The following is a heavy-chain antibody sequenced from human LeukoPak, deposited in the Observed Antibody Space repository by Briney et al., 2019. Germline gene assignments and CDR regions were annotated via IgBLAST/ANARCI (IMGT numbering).Heavy chain of an antibody. CDR1: GGSISSYY. Sequence: SETLSLTCTVSGGSISSYYWSWIRQPPGKGLEWIGYIYYSGSTNYNPSLKSRVTISVDTSKNQFSLKLSSVTAADTAVYYCAREDRGPYYYYMDVWGKGTTVTVSS. CDR3: AREDRGPYYYYMDV. V-gene: IGHV4-59*01. D-gene: IGHD1-14*01. CDR2: IYYSGST. J-gene: IGHJ6*03.